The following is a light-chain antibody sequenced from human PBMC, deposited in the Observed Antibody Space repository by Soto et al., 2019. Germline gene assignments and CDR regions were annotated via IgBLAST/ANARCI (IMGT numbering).Light chain of an antibody. CDR1: SSDVGAFNY. V-gene: IGLV2-8*01. Sequence: QSALTQPPSASGSLGQSVTISCTGTSSDVGAFNYVSWYQQHPDKAPKLIIYEVSERPSGVPDRFSGSKSGNTASLTVSGLQAEDEADYYCSSFAASGVFGGGTKLTVL. CDR3: SSFAASGV. CDR2: EVS. J-gene: IGLJ3*02.